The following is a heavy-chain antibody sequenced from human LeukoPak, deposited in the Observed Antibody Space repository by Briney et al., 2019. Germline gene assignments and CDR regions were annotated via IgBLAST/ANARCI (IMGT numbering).Heavy chain of an antibody. CDR1: GGSISRGDSY. CDR3: ARSHETFSYDTSGYYTFDS. CDR2: IYYSGST. D-gene: IGHD3-22*01. V-gene: IGHV4-31*03. J-gene: IGHJ4*02. Sequence: SETLSLTCTVSGGSISRGDSYWRWIRQHPGKGLEWFGYIYYSGSTYYNPSLKSRVTISVDTSKNHFSLELSSVTAADTAMYYCARSHETFSYDTSGYYTFDSWGQGTLITVSS.